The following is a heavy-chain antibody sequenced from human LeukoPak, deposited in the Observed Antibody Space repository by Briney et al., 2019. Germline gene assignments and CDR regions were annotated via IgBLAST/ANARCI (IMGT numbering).Heavy chain of an antibody. J-gene: IGHJ5*02. CDR3: VRGGPSTWS. CDR1: GFTFKLYW. D-gene: IGHD2-15*01. Sequence: GGSLRLSRAASGFTFKLYWMHWVRQVPGKRPVWVSRINGDGSDTIYADSVRGRFTISRDDAKNTVYLQMNNLRAEDTAVYYCVRGGPSTWSWGQGTLVTVSS. V-gene: IGHV3-74*01. CDR2: INGDGSDT.